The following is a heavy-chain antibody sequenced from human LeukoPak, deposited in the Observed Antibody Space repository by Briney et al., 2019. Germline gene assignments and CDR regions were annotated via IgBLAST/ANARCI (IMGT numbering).Heavy chain of an antibody. CDR2: ISYDGTNK. CDR1: GFTFSSYG. CDR3: AKPSGSYSGYYFDY. Sequence: QPGGSLRLSCAASGFTFSSYGMHWVRQAPGKGLEWVAVISYDGTNKYYADSVKGRFTISRDNSKNTLYLQMNSLRAEDTAVYYCAKPSGSYSGYYFDYWGQGTLVTVSS. J-gene: IGHJ4*02. D-gene: IGHD1-26*01. V-gene: IGHV3-30*18.